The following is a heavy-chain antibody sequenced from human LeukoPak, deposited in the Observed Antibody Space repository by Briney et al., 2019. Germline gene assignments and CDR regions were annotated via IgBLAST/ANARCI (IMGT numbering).Heavy chain of an antibody. CDR3: ARARLDCSGGSCSDAFDI. D-gene: IGHD2-15*01. Sequence: GGSLRLSCAASGFTFSSYDMHWVRQATGKGLEWVSAIGTAGDTYYPGSVKGRFTISRENAKNSLYLQMNSLRAGDTAVYYCARARLDCSGGSCSDAFDIWGQGTMVTVSS. V-gene: IGHV3-13*01. CDR2: IGTAGDT. J-gene: IGHJ3*02. CDR1: GFTFSSYD.